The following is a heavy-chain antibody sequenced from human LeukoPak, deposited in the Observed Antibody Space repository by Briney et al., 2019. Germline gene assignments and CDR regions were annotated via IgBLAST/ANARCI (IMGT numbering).Heavy chain of an antibody. CDR1: GYTFTSYG. CDR3: ARVGQGGYDSLDFDY. Sequence: ASVKVSCKASGYTFTSYGISWVRQAPGQGLEWMGWISAYNGNTNYAQKLQGRVTMTTDTSTSTAYMELRSLRSDDTAVYYCARVGQGGYDSLDFDYWGQGTLVTVSS. V-gene: IGHV1-18*01. J-gene: IGHJ4*02. CDR2: ISAYNGNT. D-gene: IGHD5-12*01.